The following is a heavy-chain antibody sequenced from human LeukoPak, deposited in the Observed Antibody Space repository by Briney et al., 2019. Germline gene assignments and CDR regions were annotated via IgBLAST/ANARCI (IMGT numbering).Heavy chain of an antibody. CDR3: AGGAEEQWLVPDY. CDR2: INPNSGGT. D-gene: IGHD6-19*01. CDR1: GYTFTGYY. Sequence: ASVKVSCKASGYTFTGYYMHWVRQAPGQGLEWMGRINPNSGGTNYTLKLQGRVTMTKDTSISTAYMELSRLRSDDTDVYYCAGGAEEQWLVPDYWGQGTLVTVSS. J-gene: IGHJ4*02. V-gene: IGHV1-2*05.